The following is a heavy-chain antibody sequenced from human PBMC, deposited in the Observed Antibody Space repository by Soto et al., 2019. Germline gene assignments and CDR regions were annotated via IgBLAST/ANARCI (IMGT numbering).Heavy chain of an antibody. CDR1: CGSISSGVYY. CDR2: IYYSGST. D-gene: IGHD2-21*02. J-gene: IGHJ4*02. CDR3: ATLAYCGGDCYPHSGY. V-gene: IGHV4-31*03. Sequence: SETLSLTCTVSCGSISSGVYYWSWIRQHPGKGLDWIGYIYYSGSTYYNPSLKSRVTISVETSKNQFSLKLSSVTAADTAVYYCATLAYCGGDCYPHSGYWGQGTLVKVSS.